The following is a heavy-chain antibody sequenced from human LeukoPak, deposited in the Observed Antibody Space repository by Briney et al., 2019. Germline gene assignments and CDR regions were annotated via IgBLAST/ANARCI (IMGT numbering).Heavy chain of an antibody. Sequence: ASVKVPCKASGYSFTTYDIHWVRQAPGRGPEWMGWVSPNSGDTGSPQNFQGRVTITRNTSITTAYMELNSLRSEDTAVYYCARSHDYSNYIFEFWGQGTLVTVSS. CDR3: ARSHDYSNYIFEF. CDR2: VSPNSGDT. CDR1: GYSFTTYD. J-gene: IGHJ4*02. D-gene: IGHD4-11*01. V-gene: IGHV1-8*03.